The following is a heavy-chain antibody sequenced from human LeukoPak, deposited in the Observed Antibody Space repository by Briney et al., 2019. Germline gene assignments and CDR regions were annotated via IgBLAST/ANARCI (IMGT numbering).Heavy chain of an antibody. CDR1: GFTVSSNY. D-gene: IGHD6-13*01. CDR3: ARTYSSSWGIIDY. J-gene: IGHJ4*02. V-gene: IGHV3-53*05. Sequence: GGSLRLSCAASGFTVSSNYMSWVRQAPGKGLEWVSVIYSGGSTYYADSVKGRFTISRDNSKNTLYLQMNSLRVEDTAVYYCARTYSSSWGIIDYWGQGTLVTVSS. CDR2: IYSGGST.